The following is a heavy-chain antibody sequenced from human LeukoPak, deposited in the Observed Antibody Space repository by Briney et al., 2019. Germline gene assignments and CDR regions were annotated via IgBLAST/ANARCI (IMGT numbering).Heavy chain of an antibody. CDR3: ARRGYYDSGGYFDL. D-gene: IGHD3-22*01. Sequence: SETLSLTCTVSGGSISSSSYYWGWIRQPPGKGLEWIGSIYYSGSTYYNPSLKSRVTISVDTSKNQFSLKLSSVTAADTAVYYCARRGYYDSGGYFDLWGRGTLVTVSS. J-gene: IGHJ2*01. CDR2: IYYSGST. CDR1: GGSISSSSYY. V-gene: IGHV4-39*01.